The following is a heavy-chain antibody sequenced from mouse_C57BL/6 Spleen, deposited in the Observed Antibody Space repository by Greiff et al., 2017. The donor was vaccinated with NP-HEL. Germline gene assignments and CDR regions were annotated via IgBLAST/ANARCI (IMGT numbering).Heavy chain of an antibody. J-gene: IGHJ4*01. Sequence: EVMLVESGGGLVKPGGSLKLSCAASGFTFSDYGMHWVRQAPEKGLEWVAYISSGSSTIYYADTVKGRFTISRDNAKNTLFLQMTSLRSEDTARYYCARRPYYGNYGYAMDYWGQGTSVTVSS. CDR2: ISSGSSTI. CDR3: ARRPYYGNYGYAMDY. V-gene: IGHV5-17*01. CDR1: GFTFSDYG. D-gene: IGHD2-10*01.